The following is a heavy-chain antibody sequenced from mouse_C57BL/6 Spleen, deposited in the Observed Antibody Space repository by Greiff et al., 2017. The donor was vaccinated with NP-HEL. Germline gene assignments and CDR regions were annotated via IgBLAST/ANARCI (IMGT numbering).Heavy chain of an antibody. D-gene: IGHD2-4*01. V-gene: IGHV10-1*01. CDR2: IRSKSNNYAT. CDR3: VRHPYDYGGYFDV. CDR1: GFSFNTYA. J-gene: IGHJ1*03. Sequence: EVQLQESGGGLVQPKGSLKLSCAASGFSFNTYAMNWVRQAPGKGLEWVARIRSKSNNYATYYADSVKDRFTISRDDSESMLYLQMNNLKTEDTAMYYCVRHPYDYGGYFDVWGTGTTVTVSS.